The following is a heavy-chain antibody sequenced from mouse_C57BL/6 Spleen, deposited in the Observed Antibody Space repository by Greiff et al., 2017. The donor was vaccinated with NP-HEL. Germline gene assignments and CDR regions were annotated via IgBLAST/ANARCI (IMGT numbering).Heavy chain of an antibody. CDR3: ARNFAY. V-gene: IGHV5-17*01. CDR1: GFTFSDYG. CDR2: LSSGSSTS. J-gene: IGHJ3*01. Sequence: EVHLVESGGGLVKPGGSLKLSCAASGFTFSDYGMHWVRQAPEQGLEWVAYLSSGSSTSYYADTVTGRFTISRDNAKNTLFLQMTSRRSEDTAMYYCARNFAYWGQGTLVTVSA.